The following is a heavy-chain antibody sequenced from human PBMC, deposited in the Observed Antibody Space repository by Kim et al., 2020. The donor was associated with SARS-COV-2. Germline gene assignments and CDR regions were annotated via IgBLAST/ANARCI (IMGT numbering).Heavy chain of an antibody. V-gene: IGHV3-21*01. CDR1: GFTFSSYS. J-gene: IGHJ6*02. CDR3: ARATYGMDV. CDR2: ISSSSSYI. Sequence: GGSLRLSCAASGFTFSSYSMNWVRQAPGKGLEWVSSISSSSSYINYADSVKGRFTISRDNAKNSPYLQMNSPRAEDTAVYYCARATYGMDVWGQGTTVTV.